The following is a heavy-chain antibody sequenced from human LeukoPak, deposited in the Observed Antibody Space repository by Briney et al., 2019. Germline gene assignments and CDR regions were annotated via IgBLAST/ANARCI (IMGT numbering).Heavy chain of an antibody. J-gene: IGHJ4*02. V-gene: IGHV4-61*02. D-gene: IGHD2/OR15-2a*01. CDR1: SGSISSGSYY. CDR2: IYTSGST. Sequence: SQTLSLTCTVSSGSISSGSYYWSWTRQPAGKGREWIGRIYTSGSTDYNPSLKSRVTISVDTSKNQFSLKLSSVTAADTAVYYCARVRILAFDYWGQGTLVTVSS. CDR3: ARVRILAFDY.